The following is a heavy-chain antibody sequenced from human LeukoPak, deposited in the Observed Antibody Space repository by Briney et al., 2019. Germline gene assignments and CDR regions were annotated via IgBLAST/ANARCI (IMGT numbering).Heavy chain of an antibody. J-gene: IGHJ4*02. CDR1: GFTFSSYS. D-gene: IGHD1-7*01. Sequence: PGGSLRLSCAASGFTFSSYSMNWVRHAPGKGLGWVSYISSSSSTIYYADSVKGRFTISRDNAKNSLYLQMNSLRAEDTAVYYCARDPNRNYGARWGQGTLVTVSS. CDR3: ARDPNRNYGAR. V-gene: IGHV3-48*01. CDR2: ISSSSSTI.